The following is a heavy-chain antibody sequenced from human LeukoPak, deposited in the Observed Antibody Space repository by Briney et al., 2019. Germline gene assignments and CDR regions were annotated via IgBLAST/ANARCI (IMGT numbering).Heavy chain of an antibody. J-gene: IGHJ4*02. CDR3: ARPDSSGWGALGY. V-gene: IGHV5-51*01. CDR1: GYTFTSYW. D-gene: IGHD6-19*01. CDR2: IYPGDSDT. Sequence: GESLKISCKGSGYTFTSYWIGWVRQMPGKGLEWMGIIYPGDSDTRYSPSFQGQVTISADKSITTAHLQWSSLKASDTAMYYCARPDSSGWGALGYWGQGTLVTVSS.